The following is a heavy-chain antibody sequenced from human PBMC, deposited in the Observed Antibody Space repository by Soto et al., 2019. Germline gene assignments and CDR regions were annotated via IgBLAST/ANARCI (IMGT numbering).Heavy chain of an antibody. J-gene: IGHJ4*02. Sequence: QVQLVQSGAEVKKPGSSVKVSCKASGGTFSSYTISWVRQAPGQGLEWMGRIIPILGIANYAQKVQGRVTLTADKSTSTAYMELRGLRSEDTAVDCCARQGSSGWLGYCDYWGQGTLVTVSS. D-gene: IGHD6-19*01. CDR3: ARQGSSGWLGYCDY. CDR1: GGTFSSYT. V-gene: IGHV1-69*02. CDR2: IIPILGIA.